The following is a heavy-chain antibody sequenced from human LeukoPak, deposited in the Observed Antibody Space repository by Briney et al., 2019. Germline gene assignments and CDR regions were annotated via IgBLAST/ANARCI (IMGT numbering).Heavy chain of an antibody. Sequence: SETLSLTCTVSGGSISSSSDYWGWIRQAPGEGLEWIGSIYYHENTYYNSSLKSRVTISVDTSKNQFSPKLNSVTAADTAVYFCARRAYSAAYWKHFDYWGQGTLVTVSS. CDR1: GGSISSSSDY. V-gene: IGHV4-39*01. CDR3: ARRAYSAAYWKHFDY. D-gene: IGHD1-1*01. J-gene: IGHJ4*02. CDR2: IYYHENT.